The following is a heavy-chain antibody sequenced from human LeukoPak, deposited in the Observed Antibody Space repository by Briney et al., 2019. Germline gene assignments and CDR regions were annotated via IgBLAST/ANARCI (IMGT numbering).Heavy chain of an antibody. D-gene: IGHD5-18*01. CDR2: INHSGST. CDR3: ARSPRGYSYGYGV. J-gene: IGHJ4*02. V-gene: IGHV4-34*01. Sequence: SETLSLTCAVYGGSFSVYYWSWIRQPPGKGLEWIGEINHSGSTNYNPSLKSRVTISVDTSKNQFSLKLSSVTAADTAVYYCARSPRGYSYGYGVWGQGTLVTVSS. CDR1: GGSFSVYY.